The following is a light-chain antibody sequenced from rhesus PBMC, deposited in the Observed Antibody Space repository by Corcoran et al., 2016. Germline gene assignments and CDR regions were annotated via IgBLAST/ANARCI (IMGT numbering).Light chain of an antibody. V-gene: IGKV1S16*01. CDR2: YAS. CDR1: QGVNNY. CDR3: QQHNSYPPT. Sequence: DIQMTQSPSSLSASVGDTVTITCRASQGVNNYLAWYQQKSGKAPKPLIYYASNLESGVPSRFSGSGYGTDFTLTISSLQPEDFAIYYCQQHNSYPPTFGGGTKVEIK. J-gene: IGKJ4*01.